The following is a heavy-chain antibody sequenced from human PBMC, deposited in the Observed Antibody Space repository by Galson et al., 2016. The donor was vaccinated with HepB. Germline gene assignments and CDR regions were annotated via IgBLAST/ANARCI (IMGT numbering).Heavy chain of an antibody. V-gene: IGHV3-21*01. CDR1: GFTFSSYS. J-gene: IGHJ4*02. D-gene: IGHD1-26*01. CDR2: ISSSSSYI. Sequence: SLRLSCAASGFTFSSYSMNRVRQAPGKGLEWVSSISSSSSYIYYADSVKGRFTISRDNAKKSLYLQMNSLRAEDTAVYYCARGDIVGAIFDYWGQGTLVTVSS. CDR3: ARGDIVGAIFDY.